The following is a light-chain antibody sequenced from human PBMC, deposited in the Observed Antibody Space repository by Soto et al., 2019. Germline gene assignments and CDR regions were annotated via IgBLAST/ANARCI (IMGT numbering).Light chain of an antibody. CDR3: QKYNNWPRVT. J-gene: IGKJ2*01. CDR1: QSVSSN. Sequence: EIVMTQSPATLSVSPGERATLSCRASQSVSSNLAWYQQKPDQAPRLLIYGASTRATGIPARFSGSGSGTEFTLTISSLQSEDFAVYYCQKYNNWPRVTFGQGTKLEIK. CDR2: GAS. V-gene: IGKV3-15*01.